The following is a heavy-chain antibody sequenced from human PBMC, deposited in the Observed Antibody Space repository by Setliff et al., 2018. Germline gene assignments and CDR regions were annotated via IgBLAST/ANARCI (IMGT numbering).Heavy chain of an antibody. V-gene: IGHV4-34*01. J-gene: IGHJ4*02. D-gene: IGHD2-21*02. CDR1: GESFSGHY. CDR2: INHSGCT. Sequence: SETLSLTCAVYGESFSGHYWSWIRQPPGKGLEWIGEINHSGCTNYNPSLKSRVTISVDTSKNQFSLKLSSVAAADTAVYYCARGFDVCGGGACYTDGPYYFDYWGLGTLVTVSS. CDR3: ARGFDVCGGGACYTDGPYYFDY.